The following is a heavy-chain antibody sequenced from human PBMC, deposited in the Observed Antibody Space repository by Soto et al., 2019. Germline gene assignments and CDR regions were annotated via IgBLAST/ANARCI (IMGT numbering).Heavy chain of an antibody. CDR2: INSDGSTT. D-gene: IGHD6-13*01. CDR1: GFTFSSYW. V-gene: IGHV3-74*01. Sequence: SLRLSCAASGFTFSSYWMHWVRQAPGKGLVWVSRINSDGSTTSYADSVKGRFTISRDNAKNTLYLQMNSLRAEDTAVYYCARVAYSSSWYIDYWGQGTLVTVSS. J-gene: IGHJ4*02. CDR3: ARVAYSSSWYIDY.